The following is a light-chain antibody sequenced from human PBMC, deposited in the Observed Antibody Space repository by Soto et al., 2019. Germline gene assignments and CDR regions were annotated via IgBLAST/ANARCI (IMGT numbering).Light chain of an antibody. J-gene: IGKJ1*01. CDR2: GAS. V-gene: IGKV3-20*01. Sequence: ENVLTQSPGTLSLSPGXEATLSCRASQSVNNNYLAWYQQIPGQPPRLLIYGASSRATGIPDRFSGRGSGTDFTLTISRLEPEDFSVYYCQQYATSPRTFGQGTKV. CDR3: QQYATSPRT. CDR1: QSVNNNY.